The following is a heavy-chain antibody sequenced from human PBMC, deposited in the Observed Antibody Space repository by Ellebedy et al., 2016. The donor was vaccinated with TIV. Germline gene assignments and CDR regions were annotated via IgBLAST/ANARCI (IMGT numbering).Heavy chain of an antibody. CDR1: GFTFSRYS. Sequence: PGGSLRLSCAASGFTFSRYSMNWVRQAPGKGLEWVSYISSSSSTIYYADSVKGRFTSSRDNSKNTLYLQMNSLRAEDTAVYYCSREDSLDYWGQGTLVTVSS. CDR3: SREDSLDY. J-gene: IGHJ4*02. V-gene: IGHV3-48*01. CDR2: ISSSSSTI.